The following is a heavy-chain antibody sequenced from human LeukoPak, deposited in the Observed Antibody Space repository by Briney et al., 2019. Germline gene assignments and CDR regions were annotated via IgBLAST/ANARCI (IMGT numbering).Heavy chain of an antibody. Sequence: PGGSLRLSCAASGFTCSSYAMSWVRQAPGKGLEWVSAIGSGGGDIKYADSVKGRFTISRDNSKNTLYLQMNSLRAEDMAVYYCAKEVTSGDYGPFDYWGRGPLVTVSS. D-gene: IGHD4-17*01. CDR1: GFTCSSYA. V-gene: IGHV3-23*01. CDR2: IGSGGGDI. CDR3: AKEVTSGDYGPFDY. J-gene: IGHJ4*02.